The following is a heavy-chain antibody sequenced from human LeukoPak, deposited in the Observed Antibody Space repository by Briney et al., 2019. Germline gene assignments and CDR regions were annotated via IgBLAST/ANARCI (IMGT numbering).Heavy chain of an antibody. D-gene: IGHD2-15*01. CDR1: GFTFSDYW. CDR3: AKDLIELSGPPSFDY. CDR2: ISGSGGST. V-gene: IGHV3-23*01. J-gene: IGHJ4*02. Sequence: GGSLRLSCAASGFTFSDYWIHWVRQAPGKGLEWVSAISGSGGSTYYADSVKGRFTISRDNSKNTLYLQMNSLRAEDTAVYYCAKDLIELSGPPSFDYWGQGTLVTVSS.